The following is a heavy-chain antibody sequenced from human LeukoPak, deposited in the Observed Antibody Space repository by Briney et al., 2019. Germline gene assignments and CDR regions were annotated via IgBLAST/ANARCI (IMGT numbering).Heavy chain of an antibody. V-gene: IGHV3-11*06. CDR1: GFTVSSNY. Sequence: GGSLRLSCAASGFTVSSNYMSWVRQAPGKGLEWVSYISSSSSYTNYADSVKGRFTISRDNAKNSLYLQMNSLGAEDTAVYYCARDLTGFDYWGQGTLVTVSS. CDR2: ISSSSSYT. J-gene: IGHJ4*02. CDR3: ARDLTGFDY. D-gene: IGHD1-20*01.